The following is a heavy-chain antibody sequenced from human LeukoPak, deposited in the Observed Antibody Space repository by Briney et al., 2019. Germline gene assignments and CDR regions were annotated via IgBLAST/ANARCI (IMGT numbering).Heavy chain of an antibody. V-gene: IGHV4-38-2*01. Sequence: SETLSLTCAVSGYSISSGYYWGWIRQPPGKGLEWIGSIYYSGSTYYNPSLKSRVTISVDTSKNQFSLKLSSVTAADTAVYYCASGPRPFDYWGQGTLVTVSS. CDR2: IYYSGST. CDR1: GYSISSGYY. J-gene: IGHJ4*02. CDR3: ASGPRPFDY.